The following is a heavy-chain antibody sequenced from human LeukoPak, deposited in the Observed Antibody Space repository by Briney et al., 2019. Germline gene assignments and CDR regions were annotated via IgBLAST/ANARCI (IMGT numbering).Heavy chain of an antibody. V-gene: IGHV3-66*01. CDR1: GFTFSSYG. CDR2: IYSGGST. Sequence: GKSLRLSCVASGFTFSSYGMHWVRQAQGKGLEWVGVIYSGGSTYYSDAVKDRFIISRDNSENTIYLETNNLRAEDTAVYYCVREGLKTTGDYWGQGTLVTVSS. D-gene: IGHD1-1*01. CDR3: VREGLKTTGDY. J-gene: IGHJ4*02.